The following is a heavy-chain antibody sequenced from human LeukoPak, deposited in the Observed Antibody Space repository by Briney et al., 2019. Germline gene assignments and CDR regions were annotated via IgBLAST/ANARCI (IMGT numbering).Heavy chain of an antibody. CDR1: GGSFSGYY. Sequence: SETLSLTCAVYGGSFSGYYWSWIRQPPGKGLEWIGEINHSGSTNYNPSLKSRVTISVDTSKNQFSPKLSSVTAADTAVYYCARIRYSYGHKWGQGTLVTVSS. CDR2: INHSGST. J-gene: IGHJ4*02. CDR3: ARIRYSYGHK. V-gene: IGHV4-34*01. D-gene: IGHD5-18*01.